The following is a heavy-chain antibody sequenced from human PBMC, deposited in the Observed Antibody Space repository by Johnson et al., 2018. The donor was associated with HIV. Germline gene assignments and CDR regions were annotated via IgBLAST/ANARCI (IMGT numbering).Heavy chain of an antibody. D-gene: IGHD6-13*01. CDR3: ARDRGGVAAAKGDHDAFDI. J-gene: IGHJ3*02. CDR1: GFTFSDYH. V-gene: IGHV3-11*04. CDR2: ISSSGTAI. Sequence: QVQLVESGGGLVQPGGSLRLSCVASGFTFSDYHMSWIRQAPGKGLEWVSYISSSGTAISYADSVKGRFTIYRDNAKNSLYLQMNSLRAEDTAVYYCARDRGGVAAAKGDHDAFDIWGQGTMVTVSS.